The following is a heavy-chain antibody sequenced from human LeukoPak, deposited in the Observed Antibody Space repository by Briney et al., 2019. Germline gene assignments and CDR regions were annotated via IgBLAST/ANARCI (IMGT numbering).Heavy chain of an antibody. V-gene: IGHV3-30*02. CDR2: IRYDGSNK. CDR3: AQGSGYYYYYMDV. Sequence: AGGFLRLSCAASGFTFSSYGMHWVRQAPGKGLEWVAFIRYDGSNKYYADSVKGRFTISRDNSKNTLYLQMNSLRAEDTAVYYCAQGSGYYYYYMDVWGKGTTVTVSS. CDR1: GFTFSSYG. D-gene: IGHD6-19*01. J-gene: IGHJ6*03.